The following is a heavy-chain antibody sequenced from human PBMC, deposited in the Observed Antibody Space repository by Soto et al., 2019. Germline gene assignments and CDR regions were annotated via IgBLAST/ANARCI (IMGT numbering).Heavy chain of an antibody. CDR1: GFTFSSYA. D-gene: IGHD3-10*01. J-gene: IGHJ3*02. CDR3: AKEVSVGIMVRGVIGAFDI. Sequence: GGSLRLSCAASGFTFSSYAMSWVRQAPGKGLEWVSAISGSGGSTYYADSVKGRFTISRDNSKNTLYLQMNSLRAEDTAVYYCAKEVSVGIMVRGVIGAFDIWGQGTMVTVSS. CDR2: ISGSGGST. V-gene: IGHV3-23*01.